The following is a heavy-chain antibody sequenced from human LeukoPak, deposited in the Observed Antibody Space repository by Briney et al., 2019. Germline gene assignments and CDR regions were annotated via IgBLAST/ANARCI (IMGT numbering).Heavy chain of an antibody. CDR3: ARGSRLGNDY. Sequence: PSETLSLTCTVSGGSISSYYWSWIRQPPGKGLEWIGYIYYSGSTNYNPSLKSRVTISVDTSKNQFSLKLSSVTAADTAVYYCARGSRLGNDYWGQGALVTVSS. V-gene: IGHV4-59*01. CDR2: IYYSGST. CDR1: GGSISSYY. J-gene: IGHJ4*02. D-gene: IGHD6-19*01.